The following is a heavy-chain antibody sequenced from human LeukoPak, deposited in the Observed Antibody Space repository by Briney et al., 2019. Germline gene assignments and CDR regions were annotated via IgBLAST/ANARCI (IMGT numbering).Heavy chain of an antibody. CDR2: IKQDGSEK. Sequence: PGGSLRLSCAASGFTFSSYWMSCVRQAPGKGLEWVANIKQDGSEKYYVDSVKGRFTISRDNAKNSLYLQMNSLRAEDTAVYYCARPYSSGWDPIGYWGQGTLVTVSA. D-gene: IGHD6-19*01. V-gene: IGHV3-7*01. CDR3: ARPYSSGWDPIGY. CDR1: GFTFSSYW. J-gene: IGHJ4*02.